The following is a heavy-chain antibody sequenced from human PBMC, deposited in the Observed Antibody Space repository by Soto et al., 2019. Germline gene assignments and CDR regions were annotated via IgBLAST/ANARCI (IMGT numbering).Heavy chain of an antibody. CDR2: INHGGNF. J-gene: IGHJ5*02. Sequence: SETLSLTCAVYGGSFSGYYWTWVRQPPGKGLEWIGGINHGGNFNCDPSLKSRVTISIDTSKNHFSLNLTSVTAADKAVYYCARAPQWQPGVGFDPGGKGDLVTV. CDR3: ARAPQWQPGVGFDP. D-gene: IGHD6-19*01. V-gene: IGHV4-34*01. CDR1: GGSFSGYY.